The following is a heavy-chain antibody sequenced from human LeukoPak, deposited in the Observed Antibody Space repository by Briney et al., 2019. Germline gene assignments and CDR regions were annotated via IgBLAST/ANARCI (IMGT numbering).Heavy chain of an antibody. CDR3: AKGFSTLWVNYFDD. V-gene: IGHV3-21*01. CDR1: GFTFSSYS. CDR2: ISSSSSYI. D-gene: IGHD2-21*01. J-gene: IGHJ4*02. Sequence: GGSLRLSCAASGFTFSSYSMNWVRQAPGKGLEWVSSISSSSSYIYYADSVKGRFTISRDNAKNSLYLQMNSLRAEDTAVYYCAKGFSTLWVNYFDDWGQGTPVTVSS.